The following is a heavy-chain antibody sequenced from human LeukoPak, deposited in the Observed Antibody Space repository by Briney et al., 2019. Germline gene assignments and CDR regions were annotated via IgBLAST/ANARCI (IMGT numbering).Heavy chain of an antibody. J-gene: IGHJ6*04. V-gene: IGHV3-48*03. Sequence: GALRLSCAASGFTFSSYEMNWVRQAPGKGLEWVSYISSSGSTIYYADSVKGRFTISRDNAKNSLYLQMNSLRAEDTAVYYCARVPGYCSGGSCYQTASPSNGMDVWGKGTTVTVSS. CDR1: GFTFSSYE. D-gene: IGHD2-15*01. CDR2: ISSSGSTI. CDR3: ARVPGYCSGGSCYQTASPSNGMDV.